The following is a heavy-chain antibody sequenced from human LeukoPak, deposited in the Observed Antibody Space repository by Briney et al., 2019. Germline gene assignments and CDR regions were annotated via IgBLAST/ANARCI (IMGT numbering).Heavy chain of an antibody. J-gene: IGHJ3*02. CDR3: ARDKPGIDAFDI. V-gene: IGHV4-30-2*01. CDR1: GGSISSGGYS. D-gene: IGHD1-14*01. CDR2: IYHSGST. Sequence: SQTLSLTCAVSGGSISSGGYSWSWIRQPPGKGLEWIGYIYHSGSTYYNPSLKSRVTISVDRSKNQFSLKLSSVTAADTAVYYCARDKPGIDAFDIWGQGTMVTVPS.